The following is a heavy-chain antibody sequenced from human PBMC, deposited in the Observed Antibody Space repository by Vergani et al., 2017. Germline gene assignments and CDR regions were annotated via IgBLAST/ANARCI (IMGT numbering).Heavy chain of an antibody. CDR3: ARGVVAGTIDD. V-gene: IGHV4-34*01. J-gene: IGHJ4*02. CDR2: INHSGST. Sequence: QVQLQQWGAGLLKPSETLSLTCAVYGGSFSGYYWSWIRQPPGKGLEWIGEINHSGSTNYNPSLKSRVTISVDTSKNQFTLRLSSVTAADTAVDYCARGVVAGTIDDWGQGTLVTVSS. CDR1: GGSFSGYY. D-gene: IGHD6-19*01.